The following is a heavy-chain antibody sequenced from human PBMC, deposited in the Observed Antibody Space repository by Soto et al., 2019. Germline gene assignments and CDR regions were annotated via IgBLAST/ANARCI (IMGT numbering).Heavy chain of an antibody. CDR1: GGSFSGYY. V-gene: IGHV4-34*01. D-gene: IGHD3-10*01. CDR2: INHSGST. J-gene: IGHJ4*02. Sequence: SETLSLTCAVYGGSFSGYYWSWIRQPPGKGLEWIGEINHSGSTNYNPSLKSRVTISVDTSKSQFSLKLSSVTAADTAVYYCARGSNGSGSFDYWGQGTLVTVSS. CDR3: ARGSNGSGSFDY.